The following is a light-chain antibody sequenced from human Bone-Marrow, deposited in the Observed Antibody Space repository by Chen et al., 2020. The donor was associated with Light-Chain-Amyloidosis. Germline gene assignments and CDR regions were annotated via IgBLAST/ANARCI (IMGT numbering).Light chain of an antibody. CDR2: WAS. CDR1: QSVFTSTKNKNY. CDR3: QQYYISPKT. Sequence: DIVMTQSPDSLAVSLGERATINCKSIQSVFTSTKNKNYFAWYQQKPGQPPKLLIYWASTRESGVPDRFSXSGSGXXFTLTISSXQAEDXAVYYCQQYYISPKTFGQGTKLEIK. V-gene: IGKV4-1*01. J-gene: IGKJ2*01.